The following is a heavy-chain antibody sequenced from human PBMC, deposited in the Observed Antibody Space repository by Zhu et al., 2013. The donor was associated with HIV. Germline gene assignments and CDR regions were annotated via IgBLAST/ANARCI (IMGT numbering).Heavy chain of an antibody. D-gene: IGHD4-17*01. V-gene: IGHV3-74*01. CDR1: GFTFSSYW. CDR3: AREGDYGDSRLGGWVGEDY. CDR2: INSDGSST. J-gene: IGHJ4*02. Sequence: EVQLMESGGGLVQPGGSLRLSCAASGFTFSSYWMHWVRQAPGKGLVWVSRINSDGSSTSYADSVKGRFTISRDNAKNTLYLQMNSLRAEDTAVYYCAREGDYGDSRLGGWVGEDYWGQGNPGSPSPQ.